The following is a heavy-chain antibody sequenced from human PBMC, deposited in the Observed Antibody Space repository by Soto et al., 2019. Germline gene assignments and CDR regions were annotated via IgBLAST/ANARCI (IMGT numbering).Heavy chain of an antibody. CDR2: ISERDGNT. CDR1: RFSFSSYA. J-gene: IGHJ4*01. D-gene: IGHD2-2*01. Sequence: XECLAPSCPASRFSFSSYAMCWVRQAPGEGLEWDSAISERDGNTYNAATVKGRFTIYKDNSKSTLYLQMNSLTAGNTAVYYCSKDATDCSSANCSRPANPHVWGQGTMVTVSS. CDR3: SKDATDCSSANCSRPANPHV. V-gene: IGHV3-23*01.